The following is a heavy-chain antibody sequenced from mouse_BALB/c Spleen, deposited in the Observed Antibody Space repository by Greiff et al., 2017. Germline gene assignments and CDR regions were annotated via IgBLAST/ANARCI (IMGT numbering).Heavy chain of an antibody. Sequence: QVQLQQSGAELVRPGSSVKISCKASGYAFSSYWMNWVKQRPGQGLEWIGQIYPGDGDTNYNGKFKGKATLTADKSSSTAYMQLSSLTSEDSAVYFCATYYRYEDFDYWGQGTTLTVSS. V-gene: IGHV1-80*01. CDR2: IYPGDGDT. J-gene: IGHJ2*01. CDR3: ATYYRYEDFDY. CDR1: GYAFSSYW. D-gene: IGHD2-14*01.